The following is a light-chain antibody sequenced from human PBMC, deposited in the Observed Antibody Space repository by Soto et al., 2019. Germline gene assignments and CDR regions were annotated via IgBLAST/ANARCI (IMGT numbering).Light chain of an antibody. J-gene: IGLJ1*01. CDR1: SSAVGSYRL. Sequence: QSALTQPASVSGSPGQSITISCTGSSSAVGSYRLVSWYQCHPCKVPKLIIYEGNKRPSGVSNRFSGSEPGNTASLTISGLQAEDEADYYCCSSAPSRTVVFGTGTKLTVL. CDR3: CSSAPSRTVV. V-gene: IGLV2-23*01. CDR2: EGN.